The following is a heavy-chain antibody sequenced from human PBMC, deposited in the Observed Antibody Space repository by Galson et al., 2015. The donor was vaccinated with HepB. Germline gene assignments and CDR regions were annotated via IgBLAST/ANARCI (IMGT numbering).Heavy chain of an antibody. CDR1: GFTFSSYE. J-gene: IGHJ4*02. Sequence: SLRLSCAASGFTFSSYEMNWVRQAPGKGLEWVPYINNGGTGMYYADSVKGRFSVSRDNAKNALYLQMSNLRAEDTAVYHCVRDGIYCRGGWCHPYWGQGTLVSVSS. V-gene: IGHV3-48*03. D-gene: IGHD2-15*01. CDR2: INNGGTGM. CDR3: VRDGIYCRGGWCHPY.